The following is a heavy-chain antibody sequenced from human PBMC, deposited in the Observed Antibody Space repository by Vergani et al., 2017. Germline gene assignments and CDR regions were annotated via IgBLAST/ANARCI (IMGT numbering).Heavy chain of an antibody. J-gene: IGHJ4*02. CDR3: ARWGGYSGYEWERGYFDY. D-gene: IGHD5-12*01. CDR1: GFTFSDYY. V-gene: IGHV3-11*01. CDR2: ISSSGSTI. Sequence: QVQLVESGGGLVKPGGSLRLSCAASGFTFSDYYMSWIRQAPGKGMEWVSYISSSGSTIYYADSVKGRFTISRDKATNSLYLQMNSLRAEDTAVYYCARWGGYSGYEWERGYFDYWGQGTLVTVSS.